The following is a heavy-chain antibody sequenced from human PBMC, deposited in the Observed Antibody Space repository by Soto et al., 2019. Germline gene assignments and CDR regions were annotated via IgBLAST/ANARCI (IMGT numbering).Heavy chain of an antibody. CDR3: ARGNYCSGGSCYSGAFDY. V-gene: IGHV3-23*01. CDR2: ITGGGVST. D-gene: IGHD2-15*01. Sequence: EVQLLESGGGLVQPGGSLRLSCAASGFTFSGNALSWVRQAPGKGLEWVSSITGGGVSTYHADSVKGRFTISRDNAKNSLYLQMNSLRAEDTAVYYCARGNYCSGGSCYSGAFDYWGQGTLVTVSS. CDR1: GFTFSGNA. J-gene: IGHJ4*02.